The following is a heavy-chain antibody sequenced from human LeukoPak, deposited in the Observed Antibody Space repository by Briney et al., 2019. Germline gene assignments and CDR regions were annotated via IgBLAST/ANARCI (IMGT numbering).Heavy chain of an antibody. Sequence: SETLSLTCTVSGYSISSGYYWGWIRQPPGKGLEWIGSISHSGSTYYKPSLKSRVTISVDTSKNQFSLKLRSVAAADTAVYYCARVTSRLGWFDPWGQGTLVTVSS. V-gene: IGHV4-38-2*02. CDR1: GYSISSGYY. D-gene: IGHD1-14*01. CDR3: ARVTSRLGWFDP. J-gene: IGHJ5*02. CDR2: ISHSGST.